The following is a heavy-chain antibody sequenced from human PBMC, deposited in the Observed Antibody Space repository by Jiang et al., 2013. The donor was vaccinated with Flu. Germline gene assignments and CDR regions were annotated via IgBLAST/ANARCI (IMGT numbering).Heavy chain of an antibody. Sequence: RLSCAASGFTFSSYSMNWVRQAPGKGLEWVSSISSSSSYIYYADSVKGRFTISRDNAKNSLYLQMNSLRAEDTAVYYCARAWGSYGDYAFDYWGQGTLVTVSS. V-gene: IGHV3-21*01. CDR2: ISSSSSYI. J-gene: IGHJ4*02. CDR3: ARAWGSYGDYAFDY. D-gene: IGHD4-17*01. CDR1: GFTFSSYS.